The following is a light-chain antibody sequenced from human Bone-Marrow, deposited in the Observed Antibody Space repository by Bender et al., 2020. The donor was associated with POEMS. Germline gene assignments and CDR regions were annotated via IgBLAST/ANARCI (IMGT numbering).Light chain of an antibody. Sequence: QSALTQPASVSGSPGQSITISCTGTSSDVGGYIYVSWYQHHPGKAPKLMIYDVSKRPSGVSNRFSVSKFGNTASLTISGLQAEDEADYYCSSYTSRNTLGVFGEGTKLTVL. CDR1: SSDVGGYIY. CDR3: SSYTSRNTLGV. CDR2: DVS. J-gene: IGLJ3*02. V-gene: IGLV2-14*03.